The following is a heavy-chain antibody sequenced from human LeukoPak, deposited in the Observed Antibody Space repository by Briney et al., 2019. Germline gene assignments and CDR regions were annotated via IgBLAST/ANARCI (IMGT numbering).Heavy chain of an antibody. J-gene: IGHJ3*02. D-gene: IGHD6-13*01. Sequence: GGSLRLSCAASGFTFSSYWMHWVRQAPGKGLVWVSRINSDGSSTSYADSVKGRFTISRDNAKNTLYLQMNSPRAEDTAVYYCAREHSGIAAAGYDAFDIWGQGTMATVSS. V-gene: IGHV3-74*01. CDR3: AREHSGIAAAGYDAFDI. CDR1: GFTFSSYW. CDR2: INSDGSST.